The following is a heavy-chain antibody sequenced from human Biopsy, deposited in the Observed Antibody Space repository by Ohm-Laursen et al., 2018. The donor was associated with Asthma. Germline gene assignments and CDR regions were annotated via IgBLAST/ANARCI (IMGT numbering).Heavy chain of an antibody. CDR3: ARTFHFWSPYHAEHYQL. D-gene: IGHD3-3*02. Sequence: SPRLSCAASGFTFGDYWMSWVRQVPGKGLEWVANIKHDGTEKNHVDSLKGRFTISRDNAKNSLYLQMNSLRAEDTAAYYCARTFHFWSPYHAEHYQLWGQGTLVTVPS. V-gene: IGHV3-7*01. CDR1: GFTFGDYW. J-gene: IGHJ1*01. CDR2: IKHDGTEK.